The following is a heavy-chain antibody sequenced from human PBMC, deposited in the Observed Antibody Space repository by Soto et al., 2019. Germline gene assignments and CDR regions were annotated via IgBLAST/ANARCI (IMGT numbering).Heavy chain of an antibody. J-gene: IGHJ6*02. CDR3: ASNTAPAALFGVVIPPPNYYYYYGIDV. V-gene: IGHV3-23*01. Sequence: EVQLLESGGGLVQPGGSLRLSCAASGFTFSSYAMSWVRQAPGKGLEWVSAISGSGGSTYYADSVKGRFTISRDNSKNMLYLQKNSLRAEDTAVYYCASNTAPAALFGVVIPPPNYYYYYGIDVWGQGTTVTVSS. D-gene: IGHD3-3*01. CDR2: ISGSGGST. CDR1: GFTFSSYA.